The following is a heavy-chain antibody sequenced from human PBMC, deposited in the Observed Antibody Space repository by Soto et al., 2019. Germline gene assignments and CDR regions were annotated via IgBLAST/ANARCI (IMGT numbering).Heavy chain of an antibody. CDR3: ARGGTPPGSRNYYYYYYMDV. Sequence: ASVKVSCKASGYTFTGYYMHWVRQAPGQGLEWMGWINPNSGGTNYAQKFQGWVTMTRDTSISTAYMELSRLRSDDTAVYYCARGGTPPGSRNYYYYYYMDVWGKGTTVTVSS. CDR2: INPNSGGT. D-gene: IGHD1-1*01. J-gene: IGHJ6*03. V-gene: IGHV1-2*04. CDR1: GYTFTGYY.